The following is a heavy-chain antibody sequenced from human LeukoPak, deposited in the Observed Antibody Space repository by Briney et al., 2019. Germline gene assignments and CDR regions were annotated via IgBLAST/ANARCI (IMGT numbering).Heavy chain of an antibody. CDR3: ARVSRGYCSGGSCYSGDYSCDY. D-gene: IGHD2-15*01. Sequence: PGGSLRLSCAASGFTVSSNYMSWVRQAPGKGLEWVSDIYSGGSTYYADSVKGRFTISRDNSKNTRYLQMNSLRAEDTAVYYCARVSRGYCSGGSCYSGDYSCDYWGQGTLVTVSS. J-gene: IGHJ4*02. V-gene: IGHV3-53*01. CDR1: GFTVSSNY. CDR2: IYSGGST.